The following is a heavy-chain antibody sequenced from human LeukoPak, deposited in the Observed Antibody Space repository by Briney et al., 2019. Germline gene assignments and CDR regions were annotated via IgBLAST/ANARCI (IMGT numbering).Heavy chain of an antibody. CDR2: IYHSVST. CDR1: SYSISSGYY. Sequence: SETLSLTCTVSSYSISSGYYWGWIRQPPGKGLGRIGSIYHSVSTYYNPSLKSRVTISVDTSKNQFSLKLSSVTAADTAVYYCARGLWFGELLYSKYYFDYWGQGTLVTVSS. J-gene: IGHJ4*02. CDR3: ARGLWFGELLYSKYYFDY. V-gene: IGHV4-38-2*02. D-gene: IGHD3-10*01.